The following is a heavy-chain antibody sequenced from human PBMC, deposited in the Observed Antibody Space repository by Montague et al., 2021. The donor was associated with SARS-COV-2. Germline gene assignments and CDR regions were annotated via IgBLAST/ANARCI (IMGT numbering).Heavy chain of an antibody. CDR3: SRDSGEQLVRD. Sequence: SLRLSCAASGFTFSTSSMNWVRQTPGKRPEWVSAISSGSAYIYYSDSVKGRFPISRDDAENSLYLQMTSLRVEDTAVYYCSRDSGEQLVRDWGQGTLVTVST. V-gene: IGHV3-21*01. J-gene: IGHJ4*02. D-gene: IGHD6-6*01. CDR1: GFTFSTSS. CDR2: ISSGSAYI.